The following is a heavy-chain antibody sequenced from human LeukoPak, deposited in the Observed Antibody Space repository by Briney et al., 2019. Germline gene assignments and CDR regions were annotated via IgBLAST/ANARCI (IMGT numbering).Heavy chain of an antibody. V-gene: IGHV1-18*01. CDR3: ARDRRPTYYYDSSGYDPFDY. CDR2: ISAYNGNT. CDR1: GYTFTSYG. J-gene: IGHJ4*02. Sequence: ASVKVSCKASGYTFTSYGISWVRQAPGQGLEWMGWISAYNGNTNYAQKLQGRVTMTTDTSTSTAYMELRSLRSDDTAVYYCARDRRPTYYYDSSGYDPFDYWGQGTLVTVSS. D-gene: IGHD3-22*01.